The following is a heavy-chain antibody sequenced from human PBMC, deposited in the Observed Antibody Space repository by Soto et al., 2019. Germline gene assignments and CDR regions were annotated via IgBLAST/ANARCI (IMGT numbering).Heavy chain of an antibody. CDR1: GGSISSSNW. J-gene: IGHJ4*02. CDR3: ARRWGEGRVDY. CDR2: IYHSGNT. D-gene: IGHD3-10*01. V-gene: IGHV4-4*02. Sequence: QVQLQESGPGLVKPSGTLSLTCAVSGGSISSSNWWSWVRQPPGKGLEWIGEIYHSGNTNYNPSLKSRVTMAVDKSRNQFSLKLSSVTAGHTAVYYCARRWGEGRVDYWGQGTLVTVSS.